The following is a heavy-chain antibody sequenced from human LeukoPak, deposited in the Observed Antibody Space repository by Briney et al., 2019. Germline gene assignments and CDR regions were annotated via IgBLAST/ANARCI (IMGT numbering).Heavy chain of an antibody. CDR3: AAEPQYYYDSSGYSY. CDR2: IVVGSGNT. Sequence: SVKVSCKASGFXFTSSAVQWVRQARGQRLEWIGWIVVGSGNTNYAQKFQEGVTITRDMSTSTAYMELSSLRSEDTAVYYCAAEPQYYYDSSGYSYWGQGTLVTVSS. J-gene: IGHJ4*02. D-gene: IGHD3-22*01. CDR1: GFXFTSSA. V-gene: IGHV1-58*01.